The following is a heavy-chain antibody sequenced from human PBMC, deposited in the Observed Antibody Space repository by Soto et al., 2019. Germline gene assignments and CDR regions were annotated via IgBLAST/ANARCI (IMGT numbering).Heavy chain of an antibody. CDR1: GFTFSNAW. CDR2: IKSKTDGGTT. V-gene: IGHV3-15*07. J-gene: IGHJ4*02. Sequence: EVQLVESGGGLVKPGGSLRLSCAASGFTFSNAWMNWVRQAPGKGLEWVGRIKSKTDGGTTDYAAPVKGRFTIPRDDSKNTQYLQMSSPKTEDTAVYYCTTDFSDSSGYFIPLDYWGQGTLVTVSS. D-gene: IGHD3-22*01. CDR3: TTDFSDSSGYFIPLDY.